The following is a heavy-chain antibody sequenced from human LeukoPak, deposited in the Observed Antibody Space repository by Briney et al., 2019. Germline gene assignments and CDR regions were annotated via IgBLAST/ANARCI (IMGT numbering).Heavy chain of an antibody. D-gene: IGHD5-18*01. V-gene: IGHV3-74*01. CDR1: GFTFSRHW. J-gene: IGHJ4*02. Sequence: GGSLRLSCAASGFTFSRHWMHWVRQAPGKGLVWVSRSNSDGSSTNYADSVKGRFTISRDNANNTLYLQMNSLRAEDTAVYYCASDTVDTAVGIDYWGQGTLVTVSS. CDR2: SNSDGSST. CDR3: ASDTVDTAVGIDY.